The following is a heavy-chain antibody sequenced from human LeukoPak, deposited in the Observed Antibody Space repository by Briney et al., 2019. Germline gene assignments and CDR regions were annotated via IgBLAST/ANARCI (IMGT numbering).Heavy chain of an antibody. Sequence: PGGSLRLSCAASGFTFSSYWMSWVRQAPGKGLEWVANIKQDGSEKYYVDSVKGRFTISRDNGKNSMYLQMNSLRAEGTAVYYCARWAGGHYDYWGQGTLVTVSS. J-gene: IGHJ4*02. CDR2: IKQDGSEK. D-gene: IGHD1-26*01. CDR3: ARWAGGHYDY. CDR1: GFTFSSYW. V-gene: IGHV3-7*01.